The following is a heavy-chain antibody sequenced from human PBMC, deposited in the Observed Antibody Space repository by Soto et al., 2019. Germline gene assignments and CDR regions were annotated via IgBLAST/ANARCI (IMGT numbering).Heavy chain of an antibody. CDR3: AKSRDITGSFDY. D-gene: IGHD1-20*01. CDR2: ISGSGSST. V-gene: IGHV3-23*01. Sequence: GGSLRLSCAASGFTFSSYAMSWVRQAPGKGLEWVSAISGSGSSTYYADSVKGRFTISRDNTKNTLYLQRNSLRAEATAVYYGAKSRDITGSFDYWGQGTLVTVSS. CDR1: GFTFSSYA. J-gene: IGHJ4*02.